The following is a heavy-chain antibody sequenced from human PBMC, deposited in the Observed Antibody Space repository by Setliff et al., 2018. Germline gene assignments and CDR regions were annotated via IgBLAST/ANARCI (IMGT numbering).Heavy chain of an antibody. CDR3: AREGVDSRSSTDYRYYMDV. J-gene: IGHJ6*03. D-gene: IGHD3-22*01. CDR2: TIPIFGTT. Sequence: ASVKVSCKASGGTFSSYGISWVRQAPGQGLEWMGGTIPIFGTTNYAQKFQGRVTIITDESTTIAYMELSSLRSDDTAVYYCAREGVDSRSSTDYRYYMDVWGKGTTVTVSS. V-gene: IGHV1-69*05. CDR1: GGTFSSYG.